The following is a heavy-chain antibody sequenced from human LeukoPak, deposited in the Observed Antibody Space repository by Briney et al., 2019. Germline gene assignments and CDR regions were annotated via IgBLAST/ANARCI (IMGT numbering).Heavy chain of an antibody. V-gene: IGHV4-39*07. CDR1: GGSISSSGYY. CDR2: IYYSGTT. CDR3: ARDSAEGSSWLTDGYYYYYYMDV. D-gene: IGHD6-13*01. J-gene: IGHJ6*03. Sequence: PSETLSLTCTVSGGSISSSGYYWGWIRQPPGKGLEWIGTIYYSGTTYYNPSLKSRVTISVDTSKNQFSLKLSSVTAADTAVYYCARDSAEGSSWLTDGYYYYYYMDVWGKGTTVTISS.